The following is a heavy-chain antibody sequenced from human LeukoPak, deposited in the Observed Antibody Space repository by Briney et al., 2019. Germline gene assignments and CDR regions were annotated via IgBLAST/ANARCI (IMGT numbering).Heavy chain of an antibody. CDR2: TYYRSKWYD. CDR3: ARVASDSRGWYHFDY. J-gene: IGHJ4*02. CDR1: GDSVSSNSSA. D-gene: IGHD6-19*01. V-gene: IGHV6-1*01. Sequence: SQTLSLTCAISGDSVSSNSSAWNWIRQSPSRGLEWLGRTYYRSKWYDDYALSVKSRVTINPDTSKNQFSLHLNSVTPEDTAVYYCARVASDSRGWYHFDYWGQGTLVTVSS.